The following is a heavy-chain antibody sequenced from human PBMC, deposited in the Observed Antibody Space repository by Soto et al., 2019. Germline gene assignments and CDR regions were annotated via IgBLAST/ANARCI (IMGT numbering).Heavy chain of an antibody. CDR3: ARDFSISTSCMRALCYYYDGMDV. V-gene: IGHV3-33*01. D-gene: IGHD2-2*01. J-gene: IGHJ6*02. CDR2: IWYDGSNK. CDR1: GFTFSSYG. Sequence: QVHLVESGGGVVQPGRSLRLSCAESGFTFSSYGMHWVRQAPGKGLEWVAVIWYDGSNKYYADSVKGRFTISRDNSKNKLYLQMNSLRAEDTAVYYCARDFSISTSCMRALCYYYDGMDVWGQGTTVTVSS.